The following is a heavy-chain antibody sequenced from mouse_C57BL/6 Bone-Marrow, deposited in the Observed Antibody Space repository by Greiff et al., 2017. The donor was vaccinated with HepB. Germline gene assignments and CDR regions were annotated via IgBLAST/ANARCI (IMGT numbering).Heavy chain of an antibody. CDR2: IDPSDSYT. CDR1: GYTFTSYW. V-gene: IGHV1-59*01. Sequence: QVQLQQSGAELVRPGTSVKLSCKASGYTFTSYWMHWVKQRPGQGLEWIGVIDPSDSYTNYNQKFKGKATLTVDTSSSTAYMQLSSLTSEDSAVYYCAREDYYGSGAYWGQGTLVTVSA. CDR3: AREDYYGSGAY. J-gene: IGHJ3*01. D-gene: IGHD1-1*01.